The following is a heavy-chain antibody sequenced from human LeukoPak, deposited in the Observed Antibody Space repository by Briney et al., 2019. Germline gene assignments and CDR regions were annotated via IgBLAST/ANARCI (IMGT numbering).Heavy chain of an antibody. D-gene: IGHD4-23*01. CDR3: AKSPTVDAAFDI. CDR2: IGYTGDST. Sequence: GGSQTLFCAASGYTFSSYAVNWVRQAPGKGLEWVSGIGYTGDSTFYADSVKGRFTVSRDSSKNTLFLHMNSLRAEDTALYYCAKSPTVDAAFDIWGQGTMVTVSS. CDR1: GYTFSSYA. J-gene: IGHJ3*02. V-gene: IGHV3-23*01.